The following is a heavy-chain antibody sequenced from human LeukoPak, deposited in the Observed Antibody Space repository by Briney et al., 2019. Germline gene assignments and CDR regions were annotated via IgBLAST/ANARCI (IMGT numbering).Heavy chain of an antibody. CDR1: GGSISSSSYY. CDR3: ARAFPTVTFFGY. V-gene: IGHV4-39*07. CDR2: IYYSGST. D-gene: IGHD4-17*01. Sequence: TLSLTCTVSGGSISSSSYYWGWIRQPPGKGLEWIGSIYYSGSTYYNPSLKSRVTISVDTSKNQFSLKLSSVTAADTAVYYCARAFPTVTFFGYWGQGTLVTVSS. J-gene: IGHJ4*02.